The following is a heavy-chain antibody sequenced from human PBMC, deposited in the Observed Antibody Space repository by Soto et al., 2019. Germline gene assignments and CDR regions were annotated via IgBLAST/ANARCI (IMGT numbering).Heavy chain of an antibody. V-gene: IGHV3-21*03. CDR2: ISSSSSYI. CDR3: TTDSYINMPIVRFDY. Sequence: LRLSCAASGFTFSSYSMNWVRQAPGKGLEWVSSISSSSSYIYYADSVKGRFAISRDDSKNMMYMEMSSLRTEDTAVYYCTTDSYINMPIVRFDYWGHGTLVTVSS. D-gene: IGHD2-2*01. CDR1: GFTFSSYS. J-gene: IGHJ4*01.